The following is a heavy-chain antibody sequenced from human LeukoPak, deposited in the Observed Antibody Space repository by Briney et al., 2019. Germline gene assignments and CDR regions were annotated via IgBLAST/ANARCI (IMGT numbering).Heavy chain of an antibody. CDR3: ARVYCSGGNCFHFDY. CDR1: GGSISGYY. J-gene: IGHJ4*02. D-gene: IGHD2-15*01. CDR2: MYSSGLT. V-gene: IGHV4-4*07. Sequence: SETLSLTCTISGGSISGYYWSWMRQPAGKGLDWIVRMYSSGLTDYNPSLKRRATMSLDTSKNQFSLKLSSVTAADTAMYYCARVYCSGGNCFHFDYWGQGTLVTVPS.